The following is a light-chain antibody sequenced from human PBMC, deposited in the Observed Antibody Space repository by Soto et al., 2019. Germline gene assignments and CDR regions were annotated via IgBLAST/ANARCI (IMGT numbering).Light chain of an antibody. Sequence: DIRLTQSPSSLSASVGDRVTITCRASQSISTYLNWYQQRPGEAPKLLVYDSTTLQTDVPSRFSGSGFGAEFTLTVSDLQPEDSATYYCQQSYSNPRWTFGQGTRVEIK. CDR1: QSISTY. V-gene: IGKV1-39*01. CDR3: QQSYSNPRWT. J-gene: IGKJ1*01. CDR2: DST.